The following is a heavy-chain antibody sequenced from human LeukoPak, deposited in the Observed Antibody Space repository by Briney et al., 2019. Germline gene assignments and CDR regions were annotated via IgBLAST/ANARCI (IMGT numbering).Heavy chain of an antibody. D-gene: IGHD2-2*01. CDR2: IYFSGST. CDR1: GGSISSYY. CDR3: ARYTHSTQIPYFDY. J-gene: IGHJ4*02. Sequence: SETLSLTCTVSGGSISSYYWSWIRQPPRKGLEWIGYIYFSGSTNYNPSLKSRVTISVDTSKNQFSLKLSSVTAADTAVYYCARYTHSTQIPYFDYWGQGTLVTVSS. V-gene: IGHV4-59*08.